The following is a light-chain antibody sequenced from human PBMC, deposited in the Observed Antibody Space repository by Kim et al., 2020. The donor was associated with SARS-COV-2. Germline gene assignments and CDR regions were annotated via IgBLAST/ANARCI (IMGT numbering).Light chain of an antibody. CDR2: GAS. Sequence: EIVMTQSPATLSVSPGERATLSCRASQSVSSNLAWYQQKPGQAPRLLIYGASTRATGIPARFSGSASGTEFTLTISNLQCEDFAVYYCQQYNNWPPYTFGQGTKLEI. CDR1: QSVSSN. J-gene: IGKJ2*01. V-gene: IGKV3-15*01. CDR3: QQYNNWPPYT.